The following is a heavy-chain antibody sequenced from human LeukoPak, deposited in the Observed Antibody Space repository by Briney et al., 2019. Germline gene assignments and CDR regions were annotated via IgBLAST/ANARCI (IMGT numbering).Heavy chain of an antibody. J-gene: IGHJ6*03. D-gene: IGHD1-26*01. CDR2: IGSTI. CDR1: GFSLSDYY. CDR3: ARDRGIVGTTGYYYMDV. V-gene: IGHV3-11*04. Sequence: GGSLRLSCVASGFSLSDYYMSWIRQAPGKGLEWVSYIGSTIYYADSVKGRLTISRDNAKNSLYLQMNSLRAEDTAVYYCARDRGIVGTTGYYYMDVWGKGTAVTVSS.